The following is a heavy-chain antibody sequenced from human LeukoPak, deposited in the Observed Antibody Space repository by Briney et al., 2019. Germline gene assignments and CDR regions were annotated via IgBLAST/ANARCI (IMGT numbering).Heavy chain of an antibody. V-gene: IGHV3-21*04. J-gene: IGHJ3*02. CDR1: GFTFSSYS. Sequence: GGSLRLSCAASGFTFSSYSMNWVRQAPGKGLEWVSSISSSSSYIYYADSVKGRFTISRDNSKNTLYLQMSSLRAEDTAVYYCARTYSSSWFSDAFDIWGQGTMVTVSS. CDR3: ARTYSSSWFSDAFDI. D-gene: IGHD6-13*01. CDR2: ISSSSSYI.